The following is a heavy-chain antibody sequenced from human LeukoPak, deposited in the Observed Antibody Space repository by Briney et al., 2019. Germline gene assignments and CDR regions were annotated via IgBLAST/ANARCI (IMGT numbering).Heavy chain of an antibody. CDR3: ARTFAAAHIDY. CDR1: GFTFSGYW. D-gene: IGHD2-15*01. J-gene: IGHJ4*02. V-gene: IGHV3-74*01. CDR2: IKGDGSST. Sequence: GGSLRLSCAASGFTFSGYWMHWVRQAPGKGLVWVSRIKGDGSSTTYADSVKGRFTISRDNAKNTLYLEMNGLRAEDTAVYYCARTFAAAHIDYWGQGTLVTVSS.